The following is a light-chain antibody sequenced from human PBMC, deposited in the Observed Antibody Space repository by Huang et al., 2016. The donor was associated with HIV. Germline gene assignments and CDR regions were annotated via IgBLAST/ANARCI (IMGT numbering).Light chain of an antibody. CDR3: QQRSNWPGT. V-gene: IGKV3-11*01. J-gene: IGKJ1*01. Sequence: EIVLTQSPATLSLSPGERATLSCRASQSVSSYLAWYQQKPGQAPRRLIYDASNRATGIPARFSGSGSGTDFTLTISSLEPEDFAVYYCQQRSNWPGTFGQGTKVEIK. CDR1: QSVSSY. CDR2: DAS.